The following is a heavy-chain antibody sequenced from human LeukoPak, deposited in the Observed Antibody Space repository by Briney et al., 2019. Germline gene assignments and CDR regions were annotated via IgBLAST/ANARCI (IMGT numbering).Heavy chain of an antibody. CDR2: IFYFGSP. CDR1: GDSINNHY. V-gene: IGHV4-59*11. Sequence: SETLSLTCTVSGDSINNHYWNWLRQSPGKGLEWIGYIFYFGSPHYNPSLSSRVTTSIDTSKNQFSLELTSVTTADSAIYFCASSRAGYTSGWFFEYWGQGALVTVSS. CDR3: ASSRAGYTSGWFFEY. D-gene: IGHD6-13*01. J-gene: IGHJ4*02.